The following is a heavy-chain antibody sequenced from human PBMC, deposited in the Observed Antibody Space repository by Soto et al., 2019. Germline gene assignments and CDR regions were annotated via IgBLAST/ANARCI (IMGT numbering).Heavy chain of an antibody. CDR1: GGSISSYY. V-gene: IGHV4-59*01. Sequence: PSETLSLTCTVSGGSISSYYWSWIRQPPGKGLEWIGYIYYSGSTNYNPSLKSRVTISIDTSKNQFSLKLSSVTAADTAVYYCARARGGYFDYWGQGTLVTVS. CDR3: ARARGGYFDY. J-gene: IGHJ4*02. CDR2: IYYSGST.